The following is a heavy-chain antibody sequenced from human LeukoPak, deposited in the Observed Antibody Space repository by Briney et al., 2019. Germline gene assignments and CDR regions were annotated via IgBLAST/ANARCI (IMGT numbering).Heavy chain of an antibody. D-gene: IGHD3-10*01. CDR3: ARCRGSGSYYNSPLDY. CDR1: RFTFDDYG. Sequence: GGSLRLSCAASRFTFDDYGMSWVRQAPGKGLEWVSGINWNGGSTGYADSVKGRFTISRDNAKNSLYLQMNSLRAEDTALYYCARCRGSGSYYNSPLDYWGQGTLATVSS. CDR2: INWNGGST. V-gene: IGHV3-20*04. J-gene: IGHJ4*02.